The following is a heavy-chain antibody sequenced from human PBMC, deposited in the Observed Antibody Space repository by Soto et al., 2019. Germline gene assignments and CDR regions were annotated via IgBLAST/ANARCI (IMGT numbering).Heavy chain of an antibody. Sequence: GAAVKVSCKASGGTFSSYAISWVRQAPGQGLEWMGGIIPIFGTANYAQKFQGRVTITADESTSTAYMELSSLRSEDTAVYYCARAVTMIVVVITTGAFDIWGQGTMVTVS. CDR2: IIPIFGTA. CDR3: ARAVTMIVVVITTGAFDI. D-gene: IGHD3-22*01. V-gene: IGHV1-69*13. J-gene: IGHJ3*02. CDR1: GGTFSSYA.